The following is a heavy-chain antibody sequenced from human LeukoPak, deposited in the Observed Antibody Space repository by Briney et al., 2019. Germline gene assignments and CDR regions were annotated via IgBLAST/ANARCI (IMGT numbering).Heavy chain of an antibody. J-gene: IGHJ4*02. CDR1: GYTFDDYA. Sequence: GGSLRLSCEASGYTFDDYAMHWVRQAPGKGLEWVSGISWNSGSIGYADSVKGRFSISRDSGKNSLYLQMNSLRTEDTALYYCAKGHTYGLGESYLDIWGQGTLVSVSS. CDR3: AKGHTYGLGESYLDI. CDR2: ISWNSGSI. D-gene: IGHD5-18*01. V-gene: IGHV3-9*01.